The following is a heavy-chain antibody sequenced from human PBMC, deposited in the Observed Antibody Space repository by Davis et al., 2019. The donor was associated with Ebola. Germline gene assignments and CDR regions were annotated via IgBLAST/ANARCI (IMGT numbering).Heavy chain of an antibody. Sequence: ASVKVSCKASGFTLTNYAIHWVRQAPGQRLEWMGWVHGGNGNTKYSQRFQGRITITTDTSASTAYLDLSSLRSDDTAVFYCARATFGYNSGWYADYWGPGSLVTVSS. V-gene: IGHV1-3*01. CDR1: GFTLTNYA. D-gene: IGHD6-19*01. CDR2: VHGGNGNT. J-gene: IGHJ4*02. CDR3: ARATFGYNSGWYADY.